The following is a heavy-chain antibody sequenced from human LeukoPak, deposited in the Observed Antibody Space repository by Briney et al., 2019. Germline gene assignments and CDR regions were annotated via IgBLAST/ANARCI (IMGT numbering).Heavy chain of an antibody. D-gene: IGHD2-2*01. J-gene: IGHJ6*02. CDR1: GYTFTSYG. Sequence: GASVQVSCKASGYTFTSYGISWVRQAPGQGLEWMGWISAYNGNTNYAQKLQGRVTMTTDTSTSTAYMELRSLRSDDTAVYYCALIVVVPAARSQYYYYGMDVWGQGTTVTVSS. CDR3: ALIVVVPAARSQYYYYGMDV. V-gene: IGHV1-18*01. CDR2: ISAYNGNT.